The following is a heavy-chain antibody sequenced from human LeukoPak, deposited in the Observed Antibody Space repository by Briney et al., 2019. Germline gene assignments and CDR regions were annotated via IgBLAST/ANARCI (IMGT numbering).Heavy chain of an antibody. J-gene: IGHJ5*02. Sequence: TSETLSLTCTVSGGSISSYYWSWIRQPPGKGLEWIGYIYYSGSTYYNLSLKSRVTISVDTSKNQFSLKLSSVTAADTAVYYCARTRSSSWDNNWFDPWGQGTLVTVSS. V-gene: IGHV4-59*06. CDR3: ARTRSSSWDNNWFDP. CDR1: GGSISSYY. CDR2: IYYSGST. D-gene: IGHD6-13*01.